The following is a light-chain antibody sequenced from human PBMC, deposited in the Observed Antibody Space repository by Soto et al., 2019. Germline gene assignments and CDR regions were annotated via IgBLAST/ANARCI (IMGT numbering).Light chain of an antibody. CDR1: SSDVGTFSL. CDR3: CSYATSSTYV. Sequence: QSLLTQPSSVSGSPGQSITISCPGASSDVGTFSLVSWYQQHPGKAPKLIIYEGNKRPSGVSSRFSGFKSGDTVSLTVSGLQAEDEADYYCCSYATSSTYVFGTGTKVTVL. CDR2: EGN. J-gene: IGLJ1*01. V-gene: IGLV2-23*01.